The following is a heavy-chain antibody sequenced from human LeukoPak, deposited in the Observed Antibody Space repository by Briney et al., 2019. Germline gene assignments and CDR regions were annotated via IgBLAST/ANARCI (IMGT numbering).Heavy chain of an antibody. CDR1: GYTFTGYY. V-gene: IGHV1-2*02. CDR2: INPNSGGT. CDR3: ARVPGNKPSYYDFWSGYYTSFDY. Sequence: ASVKVSCKASGYTFTGYYMHWVRQAPGQGLEWMGWINPNSGGTNYAQKFQGRVTMTRDTSISTAYMELRSLRSDDTAVYYCARVPGNKPSYYDFWSGYYTSFDYWGQGTLVTVSS. J-gene: IGHJ4*02. D-gene: IGHD3-3*01.